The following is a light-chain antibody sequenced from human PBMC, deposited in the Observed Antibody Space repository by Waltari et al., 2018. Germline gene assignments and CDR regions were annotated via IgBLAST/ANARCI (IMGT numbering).Light chain of an antibody. CDR1: QSVSSSY. Sequence: EIVLTQYPGTLSLSPGERATLSCRASQSVSSSYLAWYQQKPGQAPRLLIYGASSRATCIPDSFSGSGSGTDFTLTISRLEPEDFAVYYCQQYGSSPPWTFGQGTKVEIK. V-gene: IGKV3-20*01. J-gene: IGKJ1*01. CDR2: GAS. CDR3: QQYGSSPPWT.